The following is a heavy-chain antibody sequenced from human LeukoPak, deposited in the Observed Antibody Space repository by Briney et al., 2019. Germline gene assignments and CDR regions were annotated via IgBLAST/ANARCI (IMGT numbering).Heavy chain of an antibody. CDR1: GGSISSSSYY. CDR2: IYYSGST. J-gene: IGHJ3*02. CDR3: AEGRYFDWLDDAFDI. D-gene: IGHD3-9*01. V-gene: IGHV4-39*01. Sequence: SETLSLTCTVSGGSISSSSYYWGRIRQPPGKGLEWIGSIYYSGSTYYNPSLKSRVTISVDTSKNQFSLKLSSVTAADTAVYCCAEGRYFDWLDDAFDIWGQGTMVTVSS.